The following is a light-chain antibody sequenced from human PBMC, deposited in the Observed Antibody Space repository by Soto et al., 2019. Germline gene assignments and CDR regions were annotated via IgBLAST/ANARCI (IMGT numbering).Light chain of an antibody. J-gene: IGLJ2*01. CDR3: TSYTISTPVV. V-gene: IGLV2-14*01. Sequence: QSALTQPASVSGSPGQSITISCTGTSSDVGGYNYVSWYQHHPGKAPKLMIYEVSNRPSGVSHRFSGYKSGNTASLTISGLQPEDEADYYCTSYTISTPVVFGGGTQLTVL. CDR1: SSDVGGYNY. CDR2: EVS.